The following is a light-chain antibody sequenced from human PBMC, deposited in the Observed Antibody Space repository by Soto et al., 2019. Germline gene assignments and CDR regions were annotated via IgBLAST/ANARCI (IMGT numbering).Light chain of an antibody. CDR1: QTVSSSY. Sequence: EIVLTQSPGTLSLSPGERATLSCRASQTVSSSYLAWYQQKPGQAPRLLIYGASTRATGIPGRFSGSASGTDFTLTISRLEPEDFAVYYCQQYGSSPTFGGGTRVEIK. CDR2: GAS. J-gene: IGKJ4*01. V-gene: IGKV3-20*01. CDR3: QQYGSSPT.